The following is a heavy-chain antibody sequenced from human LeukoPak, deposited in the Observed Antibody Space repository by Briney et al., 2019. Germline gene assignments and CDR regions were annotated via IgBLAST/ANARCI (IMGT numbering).Heavy chain of an antibody. V-gene: IGHV3-30*02. D-gene: IGHD3-22*01. J-gene: IGHJ4*02. Sequence: PGGSLRLSCAVSGFTFSTYGIHWVRQAPGKGLEWVAFIRYDGSNEHYADSVKGRFTISRDNSKNTLYLQMNSLRAEDTAVYYCAKDTYSGSSGYYVFAYWGQGTLVTVSS. CDR3: AKDTYSGSSGYYVFAY. CDR2: IRYDGSNE. CDR1: GFTFSTYG.